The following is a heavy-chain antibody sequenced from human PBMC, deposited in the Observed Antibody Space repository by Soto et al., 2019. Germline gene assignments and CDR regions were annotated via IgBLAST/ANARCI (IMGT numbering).Heavy chain of an antibody. CDR2: ISAYNGNT. J-gene: IGHJ3*02. Sequence: ASVKVSCKASGYTFTNYGISWVRQAPGQGLEWMGWISAYNGNTNYAQRLQGRVTMATDTSTSTAYMELRSLRSDDTAVYYCARDYHDTRGRAFDIWGQGARVTVSS. CDR1: GYTFTNYG. CDR3: ARDYHDTRGRAFDI. V-gene: IGHV1-18*01. D-gene: IGHD3-22*01.